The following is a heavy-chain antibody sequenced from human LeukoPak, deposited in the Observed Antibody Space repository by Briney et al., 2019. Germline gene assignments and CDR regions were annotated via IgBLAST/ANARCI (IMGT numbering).Heavy chain of an antibody. CDR3: ARDELSDCSSTSCYSSHALDY. J-gene: IGHJ4*02. CDR2: IYSGGST. D-gene: IGHD2-2*01. CDR1: GFTVSSNY. V-gene: IGHV3-66*02. Sequence: GGSLRLSCAASGFTVSSNYMSWVRQAPGKGLEWVSVIYSGGSTYYADSVKGRFTISRDNSKNTLYLQMNSLRAEDTAVYYCARDELSDCSSTSCYSSHALDYSRQGTLVTVSS.